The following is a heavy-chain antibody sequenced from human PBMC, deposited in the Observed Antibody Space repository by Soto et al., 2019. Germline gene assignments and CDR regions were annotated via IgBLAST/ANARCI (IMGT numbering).Heavy chain of an antibody. V-gene: IGHV1-18*01. CDR1: GYTFTSYG. CDR3: ARSLDPNDYGDYVAFDI. Sequence: QVQLVQSRAEVKKPGASVKVSCKASGYTFTSYGISWVRQAPGQGLEWMGWISAYNGNTNYAQKLQGRVTMTTDTSTSTAYMELRSLRSDDTAVYYCARSLDPNDYGDYVAFDIWGQGTMVTVSS. D-gene: IGHD4-17*01. J-gene: IGHJ3*02. CDR2: ISAYNGNT.